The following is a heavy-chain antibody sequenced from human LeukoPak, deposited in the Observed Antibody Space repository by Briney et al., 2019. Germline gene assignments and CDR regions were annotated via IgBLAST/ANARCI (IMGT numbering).Heavy chain of an antibody. J-gene: IGHJ4*02. Sequence: GETLRLSCAGSGFTFRNYAMSWVRQAPGKGLEWVSAISGAGYNTYYADSVKGRFTLSRDNSKNTLFPQMNSLRAEDTALYYCAKDLKEGFCSTTSCYGIDSWGQGTLVTVSS. CDR3: AKDLKEGFCSTTSCYGIDS. V-gene: IGHV3-23*01. CDR1: GFTFRNYA. D-gene: IGHD2-2*01. CDR2: ISGAGYNT.